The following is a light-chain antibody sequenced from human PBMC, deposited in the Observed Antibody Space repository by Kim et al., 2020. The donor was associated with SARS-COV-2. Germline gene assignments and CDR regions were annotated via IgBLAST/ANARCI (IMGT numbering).Light chain of an antibody. CDR1: SSDIGGYNF. V-gene: IGLV2-8*01. J-gene: IGLJ2*01. Sequence: SVTISCTGTSSDIGGYNFVAWYQQHPGKAPKVMIYEVNKRPSGVPDRFSGSKSGNTASLTVSGLQAEDEADYYCSSYAGRQNLVFGGGTKLTVL. CDR2: EVN. CDR3: SSYAGRQNLV.